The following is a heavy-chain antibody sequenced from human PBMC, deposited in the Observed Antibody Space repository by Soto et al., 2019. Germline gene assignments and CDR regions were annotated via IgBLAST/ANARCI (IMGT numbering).Heavy chain of an antibody. V-gene: IGHV3-74*01. CDR2: IKSDGSST. Sequence: GGSLRLSCAASGFTFSSYWMHWVRQAPGKGLVWVSRIKSDGSSTSYADSVKGRFTISRDNAKNTLYLQMNSLRAEDTAVYYCVRAADYWGQGTLVTVSS. CDR1: GFTFSSYW. CDR3: VRAADY. J-gene: IGHJ4*02.